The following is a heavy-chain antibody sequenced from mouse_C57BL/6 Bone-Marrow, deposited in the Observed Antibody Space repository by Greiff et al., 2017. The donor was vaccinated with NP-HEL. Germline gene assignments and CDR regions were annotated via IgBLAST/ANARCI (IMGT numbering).Heavy chain of an antibody. Sequence: QVQLQQPGAELVMPGASVKLSCKASGYTFTSYWMHWVKQRPGQGLEWIGEIDPSDSYTNYNQKFKGKSTLTVDKSSRTAYMQLSSLTSEDSAVYYCARNGYYGGYCDVGGTGTTVTVAA. CDR2: IDPSDSYT. V-gene: IGHV1-69*01. D-gene: IGHD2-3*01. J-gene: IGHJ1*03. CDR1: GYTFTSYW. CDR3: ARNGYYGGYCDV.